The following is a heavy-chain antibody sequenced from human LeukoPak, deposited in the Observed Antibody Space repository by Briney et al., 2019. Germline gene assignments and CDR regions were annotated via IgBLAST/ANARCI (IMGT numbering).Heavy chain of an antibody. J-gene: IGHJ4*02. Sequence: PGGSLRLSCAASGFTFSSNWMHWVRQAPGKGLVWVSRINEDGSTTNYADSVKGRFTVSRDNAKNTLYLQVNNLRAEDTAVYYCARGPNSNWSGLDFWGQGTLLTVSS. CDR2: INEDGSTT. D-gene: IGHD6-6*01. V-gene: IGHV3-74*01. CDR3: ARGPNSNWSGLDF. CDR1: GFTFSSNW.